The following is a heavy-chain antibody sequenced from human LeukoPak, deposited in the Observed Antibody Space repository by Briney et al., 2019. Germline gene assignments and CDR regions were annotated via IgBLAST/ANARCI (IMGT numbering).Heavy chain of an antibody. CDR1: GYTFTDYY. CDR2: MNPNSGNT. D-gene: IGHD4-23*01. CDR3: ARGTTGTVDFDY. Sequence: GASVKVSCKASGYTFTDYYINWVRQATGQGLEWMGWMNPNSGNTGYAQKFQGRVTITRNTSISTAYMELSSLRSEDTAVYYCARGTTGTVDFDYWGQGTLVTVSS. J-gene: IGHJ4*02. V-gene: IGHV1-8*03.